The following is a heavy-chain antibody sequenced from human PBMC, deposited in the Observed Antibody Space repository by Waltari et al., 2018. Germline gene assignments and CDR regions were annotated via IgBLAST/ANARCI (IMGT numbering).Heavy chain of an antibody. Sequence: QVQLVQSGAEVTKPGSSVQVSCKSSGGTFGSYAITWVRQAPGEGLEWMGGIIPIFGTAPNYAQKFQGRLTVTADESTATVYMDLSSLRSDDTAVYYCARRQLGGPFDPWGQGTLVSVSS. V-gene: IGHV1-69*12. J-gene: IGHJ5*02. CDR3: ARRQLGGPFDP. CDR1: GGTFGSYA. CDR2: IIPIFGTAP. D-gene: IGHD3-16*01.